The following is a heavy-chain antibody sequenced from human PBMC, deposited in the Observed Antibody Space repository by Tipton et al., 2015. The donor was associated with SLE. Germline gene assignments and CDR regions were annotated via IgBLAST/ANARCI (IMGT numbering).Heavy chain of an antibody. Sequence: TLSLTCTVSGGSISSNYWSWIRQPPGKGLEWIGYIHYSGSTNYNPSLKSRVTISVDTSKNQFSLRLSSVTAADTAVYYCARLGEEMADDAFDIWGQGTMVTVSS. J-gene: IGHJ3*02. CDR2: IHYSGST. CDR1: GGSISSNY. D-gene: IGHD5-24*01. V-gene: IGHV4-59*08. CDR3: ARLGEEMADDAFDI.